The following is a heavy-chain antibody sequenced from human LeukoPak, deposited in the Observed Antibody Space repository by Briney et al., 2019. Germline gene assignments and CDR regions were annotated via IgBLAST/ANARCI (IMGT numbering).Heavy chain of an antibody. V-gene: IGHV1-18*01. J-gene: IGHJ5*02. CDR2: ISAYNGNT. Sequence: GASVKVSCKASGYTFTSYGISWVRQAPGQGLEWMGWISAYNGNTNYAQKLQGRVTMTTDTSTSTAYMELRSLRSDDTAVYYCARVVILGELVVPAAMRSWFDPWGQGTLVTVSS. CDR3: ARVVILGELVVPAAMRSWFDP. CDR1: GYTFTSYG. D-gene: IGHD2-2*01.